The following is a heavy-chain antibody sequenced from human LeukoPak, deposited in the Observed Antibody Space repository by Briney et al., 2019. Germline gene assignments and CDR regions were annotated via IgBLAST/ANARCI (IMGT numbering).Heavy chain of an antibody. Sequence: ASVKVSCKASGYTFTSYGISWVRQAPGQGLEWMGWISAYNGNTNYAQKLQGRVTMTTDTSTSTAYMELRSLRSDDTAVYYCARSSLYGDRTTPPDCWGQGTLVTVSS. D-gene: IGHD4-17*01. CDR3: ARSSLYGDRTTPPDC. CDR1: GYTFTSYG. V-gene: IGHV1-18*01. J-gene: IGHJ4*02. CDR2: ISAYNGNT.